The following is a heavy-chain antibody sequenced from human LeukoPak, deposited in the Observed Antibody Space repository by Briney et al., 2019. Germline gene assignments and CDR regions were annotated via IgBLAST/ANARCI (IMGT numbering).Heavy chain of an antibody. CDR3: ARDIGYYYDSSGYYSY. V-gene: IGHV3-53*01. CDR2: IYSGGST. CDR1: GLTVSKNY. J-gene: IGHJ4*02. Sequence: GGSLRLSCAASGLTVSKNYMSWVRQAPGKGLESVSVIYSGGSTYYADSVKGRFTISRDNSKNTLYLQMNSLRAEDTAVYYCARDIGYYYDSSGYYSYWGQGTLVTVSS. D-gene: IGHD3-22*01.